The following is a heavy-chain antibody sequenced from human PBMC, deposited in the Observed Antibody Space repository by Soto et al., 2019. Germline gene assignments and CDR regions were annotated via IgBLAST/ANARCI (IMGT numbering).Heavy chain of an antibody. V-gene: IGHV4-59*08. CDR3: ARLGVYCSGGSCYSHYFDY. CDR1: GGSISSYY. J-gene: IGHJ4*02. Sequence: SETLSLTCTVSGGSISSYYWSWIRQPPGKGLEWIGYIYYSGSTNYNPSLKSRVTISVDTSKNQFSLKLSSVTAADTAVYYCARLGVYCSGGSCYSHYFDYWGQGTLVTVSS. D-gene: IGHD2-15*01. CDR2: IYYSGST.